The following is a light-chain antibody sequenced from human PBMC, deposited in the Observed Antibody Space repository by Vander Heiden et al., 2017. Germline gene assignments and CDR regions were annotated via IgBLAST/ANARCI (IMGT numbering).Light chain of an antibody. Sequence: DIKIPHSPSSLSASVGDRVTITCRASQSISSYLNWYQQKPGKAPKLLIYAASSLQSGVPSRFSGSGSGTDFTLTISSLQPEDFATYYCQQSYSTPRTFGGGTKVEIK. V-gene: IGKV1-39*01. CDR3: QQSYSTPRT. CDR2: AAS. CDR1: QSISSY. J-gene: IGKJ4*01.